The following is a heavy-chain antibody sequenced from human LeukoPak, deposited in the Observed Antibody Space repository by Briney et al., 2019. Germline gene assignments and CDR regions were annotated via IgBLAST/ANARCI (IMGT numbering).Heavy chain of an antibody. CDR1: GYTFTSYN. CDR3: ARGDGGNGGGVDY. CDR2: INPSGGST. D-gene: IGHD4-23*01. V-gene: IGHV1-46*01. J-gene: IGHJ4*02. Sequence: ASVKVSCKASGYTFTSYNMHWGRQAPGQGLEWMGIINPSGGSTSYAQKFQGRVTMTRDMSTSTGYMELSSLRSEDTAVYYCARGDGGNGGGVDYWGQGTLVTVSS.